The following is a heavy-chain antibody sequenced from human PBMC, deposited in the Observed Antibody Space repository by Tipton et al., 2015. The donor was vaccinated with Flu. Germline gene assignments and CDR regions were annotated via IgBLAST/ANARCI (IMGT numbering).Heavy chain of an antibody. V-gene: IGHV3-9*01. J-gene: IGHJ4*02. CDR1: GFTFDDYA. D-gene: IGHD3-22*01. CDR3: AKGSLGSGYFDY. Sequence: SLRLSCAASGFTFDDYAMHWVRQAPGKGLEWVSGISWNSGSIGYADSVKGRFTISRDNAKNSLYLQMNSLRAEDTALYYCAKGSLGSGYFDYWGQGPWSPSPQ. CDR2: ISWNSGSI.